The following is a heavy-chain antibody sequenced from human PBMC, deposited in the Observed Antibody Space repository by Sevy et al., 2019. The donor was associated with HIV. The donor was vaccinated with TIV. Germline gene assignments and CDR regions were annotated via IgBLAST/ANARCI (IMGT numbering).Heavy chain of an antibody. J-gene: IGHJ4*02. CDR3: TTDSKKRRLSALLDY. Sequence: GGCLRLSCAASGFTFSNARMSWVRQAPGKGLEWVGRIKSKTDGGTTDYAAPVKGRFTISTDSSKNTLYLQMNSLKTEDTAIYYCTTDSKKRRLSALLDYWGQGTLVTVSS. CDR2: IKSKTDGGTT. CDR1: GFTFSNAR. V-gene: IGHV3-15*01. D-gene: IGHD6-25*01.